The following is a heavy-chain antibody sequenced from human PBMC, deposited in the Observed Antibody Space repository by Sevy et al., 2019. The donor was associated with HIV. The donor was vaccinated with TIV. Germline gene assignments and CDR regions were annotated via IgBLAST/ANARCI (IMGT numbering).Heavy chain of an antibody. V-gene: IGHV3-23*01. CDR1: GFTFSNYA. CDR2: ISAGGGSA. J-gene: IGHJ4*02. Sequence: GGSLRLSCAASGFTFSNYAMNWVRQAPGKEPEWVSSISAGGGSAYYADSVKGRFTVSRDNSKNTLFLQLNSLRAEDTAVYYCAKDPSRVLDRDYWGQGTLVTVSS. D-gene: IGHD3-3*01. CDR3: AKDPSRVLDRDY.